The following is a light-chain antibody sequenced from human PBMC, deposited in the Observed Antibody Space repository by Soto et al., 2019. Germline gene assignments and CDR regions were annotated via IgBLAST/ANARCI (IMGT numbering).Light chain of an antibody. Sequence: DIVMTQSPDSLAVSLGERATINGKSSQSVLYSSNNKNYLAWYQQKPGQPPKLLIYWASTRESGVPDRFSGSGSGTDFTLTISSLQAEDVAVYYCQQYCRPWTFGQGTKVEIK. CDR2: WAS. CDR1: QSVLYSSNNKNY. V-gene: IGKV4-1*01. J-gene: IGKJ1*01. CDR3: QQYCRPWT.